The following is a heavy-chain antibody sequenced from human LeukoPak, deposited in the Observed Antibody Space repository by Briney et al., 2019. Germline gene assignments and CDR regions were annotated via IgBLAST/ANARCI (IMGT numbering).Heavy chain of an antibody. CDR1: GGSFSGYY. Sequence: PSETLSLTCAVYGGSFSGYYWSWIRQPPGKGLEWIGEINHSGSTNYNPSLKSRVTISVDTSKNQLSLKLSSVTAADTAVYYCARVVIGGNFDYWGQGTLVTVSS. J-gene: IGHJ4*02. CDR2: INHSGST. CDR3: ARVVIGGNFDY. D-gene: IGHD3-22*01. V-gene: IGHV4-34*01.